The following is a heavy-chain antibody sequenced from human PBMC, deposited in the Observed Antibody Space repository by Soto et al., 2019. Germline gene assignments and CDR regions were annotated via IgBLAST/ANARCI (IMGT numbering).Heavy chain of an antibody. V-gene: IGHV3-23*01. CDR2: ISGSGSGT. CDR3: AKTRRYYYDPFDF. D-gene: IGHD3-22*01. CDR1: GFTFGSYA. J-gene: IGHJ4*02. Sequence: GSLRLSCAASGFTFGSYAMNWVRQAPGKGLDWISTISGSGSGTYYADSVKGRFTISRDNSKKTLYLQMNNLRAEDTAVYYWAKTRRYYYDPFDFWGQGTLVTVSS.